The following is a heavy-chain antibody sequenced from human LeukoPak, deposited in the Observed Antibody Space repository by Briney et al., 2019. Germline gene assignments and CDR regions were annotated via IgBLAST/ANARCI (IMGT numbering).Heavy chain of an antibody. J-gene: IGHJ4*02. V-gene: IGHV4-39*07. D-gene: IGHD6-6*01. Sequence: SETLSLTCTVSGGSISSSSYYWGWVRQPPGKGLEWLGSIYYSGSTYYNPSLKSRVTISVNTSKNQFSLKLSSVTAADTAVYYCARVRLGSSPDGFDYWGQGTLVPVSS. CDR1: GGSISSSSYY. CDR2: IYYSGST. CDR3: ARVRLGSSPDGFDY.